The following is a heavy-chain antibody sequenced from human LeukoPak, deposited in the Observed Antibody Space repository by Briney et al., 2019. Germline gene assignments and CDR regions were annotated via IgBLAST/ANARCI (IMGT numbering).Heavy chain of an antibody. V-gene: IGHV1-18*01. CDR1: GYTFTSYG. Sequence: ASVKVSCKASGYTFTSYGISWVRQAPGQGLEWMGWISAYNGNTNYAQKFQGRVTITADESTSTAYMELSSLRSEDTAVYYCARGRSSGWPYDYWGQGTLVTVSS. J-gene: IGHJ4*02. CDR2: ISAYNGNT. CDR3: ARGRSSGWPYDY. D-gene: IGHD6-19*01.